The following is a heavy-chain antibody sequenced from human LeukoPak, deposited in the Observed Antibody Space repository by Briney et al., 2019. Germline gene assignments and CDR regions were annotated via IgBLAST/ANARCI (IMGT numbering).Heavy chain of an antibody. CDR3: ARTSDIGDN. Sequence: SETLSLTCAVSGYSISSGYYWGWIRQPPGKGLEWIGSIYHSGSTYYNPSLKSRVTISVDTSKNQFSLKLSSVTAADTAVYYCARTSDIGDNWGQGTLVTVSS. CDR1: GYSISSGYY. D-gene: IGHD2-15*01. J-gene: IGHJ4*02. CDR2: IYHSGST. V-gene: IGHV4-38-2*01.